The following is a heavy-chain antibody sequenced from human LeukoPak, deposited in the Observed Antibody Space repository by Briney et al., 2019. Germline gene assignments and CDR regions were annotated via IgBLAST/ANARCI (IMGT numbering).Heavy chain of an antibody. CDR3: ARAGIAAAYDAFDI. V-gene: IGHV1-18*01. Sequence: ASVKVSCKASGYTFTTYGISWVRQAPGQGLEWMGWISAYNGNTNYAQKLQGRVTMTTDTSTSTAYMELRSLRSDDTAVYYCARAGIAAAYDAFDIWGQGTMVTVSS. CDR1: GYTFTTYG. CDR2: ISAYNGNT. D-gene: IGHD6-13*01. J-gene: IGHJ3*02.